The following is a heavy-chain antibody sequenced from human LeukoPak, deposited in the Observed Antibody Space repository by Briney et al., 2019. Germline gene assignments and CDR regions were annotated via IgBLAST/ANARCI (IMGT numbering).Heavy chain of an antibody. V-gene: IGHV4-4*09. J-gene: IGHJ6*03. D-gene: IGHD1-1*01. Sequence: SETLSLTCTVSGGSISSYYWSWIRQPPGKGLEWIGYIYTSGSTNYNPSLKSRVTISVDTSKNQFSLKLSSVTAADTAVYYCARQLQPYYYMDVWGKGTTVTVSS. CDR2: IYTSGST. CDR1: GGSISSYY. CDR3: ARQLQPYYYMDV.